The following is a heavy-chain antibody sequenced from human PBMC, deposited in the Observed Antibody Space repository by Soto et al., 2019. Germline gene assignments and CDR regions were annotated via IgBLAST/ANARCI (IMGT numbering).Heavy chain of an antibody. CDR1: GYSGSSAYY. D-gene: IGHD1-1*01. Sequence: KTSYTPSLTCGSSGYSGSSAYYWVWIRQPPGKGLEWIGSVYHSGSTYYNPPLKSRVTISVETSKNHLSLKLRSVTAADSAVYYCARSGTTTHPFPHQWGKGTLVTVSA. CDR2: VYHSGST. CDR3: ARSGTTTHPFPHQ. J-gene: IGHJ4*02. V-gene: IGHV4-38-2*01.